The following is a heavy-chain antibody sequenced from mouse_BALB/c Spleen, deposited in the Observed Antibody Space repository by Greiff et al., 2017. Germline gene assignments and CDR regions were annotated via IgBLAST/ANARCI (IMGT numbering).Heavy chain of an antibody. D-gene: IGHD1-1*01. CDR2: ISDGGSYT. Sequence: DVKLVESGGGLVKPGGSLKLSCAASGFTFSDYYMYWVRQTPEKRLEWVATISDGGSYTYYPDSVKGRFTISRDNAKNNLYLQMSSLKSEDTAMYYCVRDLYGSSYGGYFDVWGAGTTVTVSS. V-gene: IGHV5-4*02. J-gene: IGHJ1*01. CDR3: VRDLYGSSYGGYFDV. CDR1: GFTFSDYY.